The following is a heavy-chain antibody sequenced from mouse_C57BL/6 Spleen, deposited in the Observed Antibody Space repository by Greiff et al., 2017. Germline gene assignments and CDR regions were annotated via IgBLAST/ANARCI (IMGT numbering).Heavy chain of an antibody. CDR2: IYPRSGNT. V-gene: IGHV1-81*01. J-gene: IGHJ4*01. CDR1: GYTFTSYG. Sequence: VQLQQSGAELARPGASVKLSCKASGYTFTSYGISWVKQRTGQGLEWIGEIYPRSGNTYYNEKFKGKATLTADQSSSTAYMELRSLTSEDSAVYFCAAYYSNLYAMDYWGQGTSVTVSS. D-gene: IGHD2-5*01. CDR3: AAYYSNLYAMDY.